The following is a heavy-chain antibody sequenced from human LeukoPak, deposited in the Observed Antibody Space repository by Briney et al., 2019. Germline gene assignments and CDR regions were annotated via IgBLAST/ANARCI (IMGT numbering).Heavy chain of an antibody. J-gene: IGHJ6*03. V-gene: IGHV4-39*07. D-gene: IGHD5-24*01. CDR3: ARGIDGGYYYYYYYMDV. Sequence: SETLSLTCTVSGGSISSSSYYWGWIRQPPGKGLEWIGSIYYSGSTNYNPSLKSRVTISVDTSKNQFSLKLSSVTAADTAVYYCARGIDGGYYYYYYYMDVWGKGTTVTVSS. CDR1: GGSISSSSYY. CDR2: IYYSGST.